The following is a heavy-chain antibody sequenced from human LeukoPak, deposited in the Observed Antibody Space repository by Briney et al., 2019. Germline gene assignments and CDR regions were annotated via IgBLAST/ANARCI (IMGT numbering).Heavy chain of an antibody. CDR3: ARLIGGTGVTFDI. Sequence: SQTLSLTCTVSGGSISSGSYYWSWIRQPAGKGLEWIGRIYTSGSTNYNSSLKSRVTISVDTSKNQFSLKLSSVTAADTAVYYCARLIGGTGVTFDIWGQGTMVTVSS. V-gene: IGHV4-61*02. D-gene: IGHD3-16*01. CDR1: GGSISSGSYY. CDR2: IYTSGST. J-gene: IGHJ3*02.